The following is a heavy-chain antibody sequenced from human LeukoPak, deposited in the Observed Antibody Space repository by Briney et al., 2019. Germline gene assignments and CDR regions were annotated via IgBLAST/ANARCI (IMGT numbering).Heavy chain of an antibody. CDR3: AAYSNYAYSFDP. V-gene: IGHV3-48*02. CDR2: ISSSRAT. CDR1: GFTFSNYN. J-gene: IGHJ5*02. Sequence: GGSLRLSCTASGFTFSNYNMNWVRQAPGKGLEWVSYISSSRATYYADSVKGRFTISGDNAKNSLYLQMNSLTDEDTAVYYCAAYSNYAYSFDPWGQGTLVTVSS. D-gene: IGHD4-11*01.